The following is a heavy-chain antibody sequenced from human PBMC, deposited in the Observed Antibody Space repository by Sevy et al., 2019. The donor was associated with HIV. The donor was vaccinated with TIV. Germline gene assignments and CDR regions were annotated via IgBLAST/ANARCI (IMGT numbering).Heavy chain of an antibody. V-gene: IGHV3-30*18. CDR1: GFTFSSYG. CDR2: ISYDGSNK. Sequence: GGSLRLSCAASGFTFSSYGMHWVRQAPGKGLEWVAVISYDGSNKYYAHSVKGRFTISRDNSKNTLYLQMNSLRAEDTAVYYCAKGKGSSGSFVALDYWGQGTLVTVSS. J-gene: IGHJ4*02. CDR3: AKGKGSSGSFVALDY. D-gene: IGHD6-19*01.